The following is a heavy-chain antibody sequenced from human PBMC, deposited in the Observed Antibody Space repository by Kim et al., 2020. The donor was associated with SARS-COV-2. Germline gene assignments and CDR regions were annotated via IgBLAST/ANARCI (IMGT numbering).Heavy chain of an antibody. CDR1: GFTFSSYA. Sequence: GGSLRLSCAASGFTFSSYAMSWVRQAPGKGLEWVSAISGSGGSTYYADSVKGRFTISRDNSKNTLYLQMNSLRAEDTAVYYCAKDFLGYYYVSSGYPDYWGQGTLVTVSS. CDR3: AKDFLGYYYVSSGYPDY. D-gene: IGHD3-22*01. CDR2: ISGSGGST. J-gene: IGHJ4*02. V-gene: IGHV3-23*01.